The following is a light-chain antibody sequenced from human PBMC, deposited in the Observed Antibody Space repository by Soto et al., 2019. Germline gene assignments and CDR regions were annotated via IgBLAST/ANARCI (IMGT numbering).Light chain of an antibody. CDR3: SSYTSSSTLV. V-gene: IGLV2-14*01. CDR1: SSDVGGYNY. CDR2: DVS. Sequence: QSALTQPASVSGSPGQSITISCTGTSSDVGGYNYVSWYQQHPGKAPKLMIYDVSNRPSRVSNRFSGSKSGNTASLTISGLQAEDEADYYFSSYTSSSTLVFGGGTKLTVL. J-gene: IGLJ2*01.